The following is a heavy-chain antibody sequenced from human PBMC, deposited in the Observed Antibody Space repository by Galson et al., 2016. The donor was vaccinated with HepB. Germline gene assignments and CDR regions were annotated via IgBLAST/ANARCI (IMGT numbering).Heavy chain of an antibody. J-gene: IGHJ4*02. V-gene: IGHV1-18*01. D-gene: IGHD2-15*01. CDR2: ISAYDGHP. CDR3: ARDQAPLPGDY. Sequence: SVQVSCKASGYTFTSRGISWVRQAPGQGLEWMGGISAYDGHPNSGQKLQDRLTMTTDTSTSTAYMELRSLRSDDTAVYYCARDQAPLPGDYWGQGTLVTVSS. CDR1: GYTFTSRG.